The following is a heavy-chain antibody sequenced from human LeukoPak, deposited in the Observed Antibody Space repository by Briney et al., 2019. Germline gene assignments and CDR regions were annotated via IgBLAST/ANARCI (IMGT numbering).Heavy chain of an antibody. J-gene: IGHJ5*02. CDR1: GYTFTNYY. V-gene: IGHV1-46*01. Sequence: GASVKVSCKASGYTFTNYYMHWVRQAPGQGLEWMGIINPGGGSITYAQKFQGRVTMTRDMSTSTIYMELSSLRSEDTAMYYCARDGGIIGDYSDWFDPWGQGTLVTVSS. CDR2: INPGGGSI. CDR3: ARDGGIIGDYSDWFDP. D-gene: IGHD4-17*01.